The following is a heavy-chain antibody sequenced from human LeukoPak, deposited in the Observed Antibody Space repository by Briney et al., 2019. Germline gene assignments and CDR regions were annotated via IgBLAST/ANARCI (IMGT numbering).Heavy chain of an antibody. J-gene: IGHJ4*02. CDR3: YIPYYDTSAYKGY. CDR2: ISGSGGST. Sequence: PGGSLRLSCAASGFTFSSYAMTWVSQAPGKGLEWVSAISGSGGSTYYADSVKGRFTISRDNSKNTLYLQMNSLRAEDTAVYYCYIPYYDTSAYKGYWGQGTLVTVSS. V-gene: IGHV3-23*01. CDR1: GFTFSSYA. D-gene: IGHD3-22*01.